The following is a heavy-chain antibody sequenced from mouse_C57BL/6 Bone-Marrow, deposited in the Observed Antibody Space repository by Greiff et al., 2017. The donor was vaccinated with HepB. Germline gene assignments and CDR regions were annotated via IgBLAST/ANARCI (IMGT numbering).Heavy chain of an antibody. CDR2: ISSGGDYI. CDR3: TRVGGLRDYFDY. CDR1: GFTFSSYA. D-gene: IGHD2-4*01. V-gene: IGHV5-9-1*02. Sequence: EVQGVESGEGLVKPGGSLKLSCAASGFTFSSYAMSWVRQTPEKRLEWVAYISSGGDYIYYADTVKGRFTISRDNARNTLYLQMSSLKSEDTAMYYCTRVGGLRDYFDYWGQGTTLTVSS. J-gene: IGHJ2*01.